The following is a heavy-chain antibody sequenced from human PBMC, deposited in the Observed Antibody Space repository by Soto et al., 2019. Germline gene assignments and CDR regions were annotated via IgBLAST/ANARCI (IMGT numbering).Heavy chain of an antibody. Sequence: QVQLVQSGAEVKKPGASVKVSCKASGYTFTHYYIHWVRQAPGQGLEWMGMINPSGGSTDYAQKSQRRFTMTTDTSTTTVYMELSSLRSDDTAVCYCARPPCPGCINGVCYPCDHWGQGTLVTVSS. V-gene: IGHV1-46*01. CDR3: ARPPCPGCINGVCYPCDH. CDR1: GYTFTHYY. D-gene: IGHD2-8*01. J-gene: IGHJ4*02. CDR2: INPSGGST.